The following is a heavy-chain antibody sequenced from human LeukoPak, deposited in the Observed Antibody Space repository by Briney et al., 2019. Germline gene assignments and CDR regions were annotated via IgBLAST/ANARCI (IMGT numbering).Heavy chain of an antibody. CDR1: GFTFSNYG. Sequence: GGSLRLSCAASGFTFSNYGMNWVRQAPGKGLEWVSIITNGVGITYYADSVKGRFTISRDNSKNTLYLQMNSLRAEDTAVYYCAKGDYYDLDYWGQGTLVTVCS. D-gene: IGHD3-22*01. CDR2: ITNGVGIT. J-gene: IGHJ4*02. CDR3: AKGDYYDLDY. V-gene: IGHV3-23*01.